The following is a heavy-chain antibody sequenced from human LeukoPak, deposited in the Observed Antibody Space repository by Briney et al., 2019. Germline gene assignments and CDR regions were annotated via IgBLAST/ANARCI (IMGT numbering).Heavy chain of an antibody. D-gene: IGHD6-13*01. J-gene: IGHJ4*02. CDR2: ISSSSSYI. CDR3: ARDIAAAGNDY. V-gene: IGHV3-21*01. Sequence: GGSLRLSCAASGFTFNTYAIYWGPQAPRKGLEWVSSISSSSSYIYYAHSVKGPFTISRDNAKNSLYLQMNSLRAEDTAVYYCARDIAAAGNDYWGQGTLVTVSS. CDR1: GFTFNTYA.